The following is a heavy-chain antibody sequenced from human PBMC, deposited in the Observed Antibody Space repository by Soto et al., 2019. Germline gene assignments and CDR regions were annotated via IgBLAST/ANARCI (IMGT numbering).Heavy chain of an antibody. CDR1: GFPFSSYA. D-gene: IGHD3-3*01. J-gene: IGHJ4*02. CDR3: ARPPRDLWSGYSTYFDC. Sequence: GGSLRLSCEGSGFPFSSYAIHWVRQTPGKGLEWVAVISYDGSITYYSDSVKGRFTISRDTPTNTVYLQLNGLRGDDTAVYYCARPPRDLWSGYSTYFDCWGQGTLVTVSS. CDR2: ISYDGSIT. V-gene: IGHV3-30-3*01.